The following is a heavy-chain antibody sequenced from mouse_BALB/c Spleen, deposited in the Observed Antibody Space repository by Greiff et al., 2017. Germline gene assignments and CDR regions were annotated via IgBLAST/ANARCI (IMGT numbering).Heavy chain of an antibody. J-gene: IGHJ4*01. V-gene: IGHV5-17*02. CDR3: AREGAYDYDAMDY. Sequence: EVQLVESGGGLVQPGGSRKLSCAASGFTFSSFGMHWVRQAPEKGLEWVAYISSGSSTIYYADTVKGRFTISRDNPKNTLFLQMTSLRSEDTAMYYCAREGAYDYDAMDYWGQGTSVTVSS. CDR2: ISSGSSTI. D-gene: IGHD3-1*01. CDR1: GFTFSSFG.